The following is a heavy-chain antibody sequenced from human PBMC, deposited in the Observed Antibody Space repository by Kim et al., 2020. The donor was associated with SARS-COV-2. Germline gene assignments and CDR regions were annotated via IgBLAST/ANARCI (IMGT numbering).Heavy chain of an antibody. CDR2: IYSGGST. CDR1: GFTVSSNY. V-gene: IGHV3-66*01. Sequence: GGSLRLSCAASGFTVSSNYMSWVRQAPGKGLEWVSVIYSGGSTYYADSVKGRFTISRDNSKNTLYLQMNSLRAEDTAVYYCATTGYSSGWYEGLDAFDIWGQGTMVTVSS. J-gene: IGHJ3*02. CDR3: ATTGYSSGWYEGLDAFDI. D-gene: IGHD6-19*01.